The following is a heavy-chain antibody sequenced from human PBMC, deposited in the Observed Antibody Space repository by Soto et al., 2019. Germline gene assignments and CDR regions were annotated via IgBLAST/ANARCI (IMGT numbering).Heavy chain of an antibody. J-gene: IGHJ3*02. D-gene: IGHD4-4*01. CDR2: IYYSGST. Sequence: SETLSLTCTVSGGSISSSYWSWIRQPPGKGLEWIGYIYYSGSTNYNHSHKSRITISEDTSKNQFSLKFSFVTAADTAVYYCARDGYSRYAFDIWGQGTMVT. CDR1: GGSISSSY. V-gene: IGHV4-59*12. CDR3: ARDGYSRYAFDI.